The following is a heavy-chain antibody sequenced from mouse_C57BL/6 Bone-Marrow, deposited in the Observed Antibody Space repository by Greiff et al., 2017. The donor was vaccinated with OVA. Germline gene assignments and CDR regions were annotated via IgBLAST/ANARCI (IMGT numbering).Heavy chain of an antibody. CDR1: GYTFTSYW. V-gene: IGHV1-55*01. J-gene: IGHJ4*01. CDR2: IYPGDGDT. D-gene: IGHD4-1*01. Sequence: QVQLQQPGAELVKPGASVKMSCKASGYTFTSYWITWVKQRPGQGLEWIGDIYPGDGDTNYNGKFKGKATLTADKSSSTAYMQLSSLTSEDSAVYFCARGTGTKAMDYWGQGTSVTVSS. CDR3: ARGTGTKAMDY.